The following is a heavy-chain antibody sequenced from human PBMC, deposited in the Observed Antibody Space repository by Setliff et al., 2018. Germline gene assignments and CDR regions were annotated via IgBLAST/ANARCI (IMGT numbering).Heavy chain of an antibody. CDR1: GGSISTTDYY. CDR2: VYYSGNT. D-gene: IGHD3-22*01. CDR3: ARYDSSGYSENYYFDY. V-gene: IGHV4-39*07. Sequence: SETLSLTCTVSGGSISTTDYYWGWIRQPPGKGLEWIGCVYYSGNTYYNPSLKSRVTISVDTSKNQFSLMLYSVTAADTAIYYCARYDSSGYSENYYFDYWGQGTLVTVSS. J-gene: IGHJ4*02.